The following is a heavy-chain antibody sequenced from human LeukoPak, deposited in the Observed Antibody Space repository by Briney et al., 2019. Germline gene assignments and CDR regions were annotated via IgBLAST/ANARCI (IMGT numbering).Heavy chain of an antibody. CDR2: IYYSGST. J-gene: IGHJ4*02. V-gene: IGHV4-61*01. CDR1: GGSISSSSYY. CDR3: ARDKGSSSSWSATSFDY. Sequence: SETLSLTCTVSGGSISSSSYYWGWIRQPPGKGLEWIGYIYYSGSTNYNPSLKSRVTISVDTSKNQFSLKLSSVTAADTAVYYCARDKGSSSSWSATSFDYWGQGTLVTVSS. D-gene: IGHD6-13*01.